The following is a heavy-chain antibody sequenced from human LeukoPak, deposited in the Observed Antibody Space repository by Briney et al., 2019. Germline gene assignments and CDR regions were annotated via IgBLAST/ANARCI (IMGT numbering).Heavy chain of an antibody. V-gene: IGHV4-61*02. CDR3: ASLWGDSYGGEEGYYYYMDV. Sequence: SQTLSLTCTVSGGSISSGSYYWSWIRQPAGKGLEWIGRIYTSGSTNYNPSLKSRVTISVDTSKNQFSLKLSSVTAADTAVYYCASLWGDSYGGEEGYYYYMDVWGKGTTVTISS. CDR2: IYTSGST. J-gene: IGHJ6*03. CDR1: GGSISSGSYY. D-gene: IGHD4-23*01.